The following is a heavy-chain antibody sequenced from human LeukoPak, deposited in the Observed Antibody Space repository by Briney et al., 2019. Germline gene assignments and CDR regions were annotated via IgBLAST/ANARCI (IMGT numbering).Heavy chain of an antibody. D-gene: IGHD4-11*01. J-gene: IGHJ6*03. CDR3: ARDRDSNYLYYYMDV. CDR2: ISSSGSTI. CDR1: GFTFSDYY. Sequence: PGGSLRLSCAASGFTFSDYYMRWIRQAPGKGLEWVSYISSSGSTIYYADSVKGRFTISRDNAKNSLYLQMNSLRAEDTAVYYCARDRDSNYLYYYMDVWGKGTTVTVSS. V-gene: IGHV3-11*04.